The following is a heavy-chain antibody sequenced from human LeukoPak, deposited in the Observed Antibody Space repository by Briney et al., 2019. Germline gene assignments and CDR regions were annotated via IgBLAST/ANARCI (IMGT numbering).Heavy chain of an antibody. CDR1: GGSISSSNW. D-gene: IGHD3-22*01. V-gene: IGHV4-4*02. Sequence: SSETLSLTCAVSGGSISSSNWWSWVRQPPGKGLEWIGEIYHSGSTNYNPSLKSRVTISVDKSKNQFSLKLSSVTAADTAVYYCARGYGSSGYYYVSSSLDYWGQGTLVTVSS. J-gene: IGHJ4*02. CDR3: ARGYGSSGYYYVSSSLDY. CDR2: IYHSGST.